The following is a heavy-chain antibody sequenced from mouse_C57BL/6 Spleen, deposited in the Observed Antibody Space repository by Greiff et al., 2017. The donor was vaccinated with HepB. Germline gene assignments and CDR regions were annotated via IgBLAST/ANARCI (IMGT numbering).Heavy chain of an antibody. D-gene: IGHD2-5*01. CDR2: IYPGSGST. CDR3: AQAYYSNYGYAMDY. V-gene: IGHV1-55*01. CDR1: GYTFTSYW. J-gene: IGHJ4*01. Sequence: QVQLQQSGAELVKPGASVKMSCKASGYTFTSYWITWVKQRPGQGLEWIGDIYPGSGSTNYNEKFKSEATLTVDTSSSTAYMQLSSLTSEDSAVYYCAQAYYSNYGYAMDYWGQGTSVTVSS.